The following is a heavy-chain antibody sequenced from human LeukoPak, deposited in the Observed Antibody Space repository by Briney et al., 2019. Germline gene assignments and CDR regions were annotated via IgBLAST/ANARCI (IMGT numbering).Heavy chain of an antibody. Sequence: GGSLRLSCAASGFIFTSYAMHWVRQAPGKGLEWVAVISYDGSNKYYADSVKGRFTISKETSKNILYLQMNSLRVEDTAIYYCAKRGGKWDLDNWGQGTLVTVSS. V-gene: IGHV3-33*05. CDR1: GFIFTSYA. CDR3: AKRGGKWDLDN. D-gene: IGHD1-26*01. CDR2: ISYDGSNK. J-gene: IGHJ4*02.